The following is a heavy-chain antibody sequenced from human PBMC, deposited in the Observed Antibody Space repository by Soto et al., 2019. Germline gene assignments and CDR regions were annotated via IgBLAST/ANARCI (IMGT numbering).Heavy chain of an antibody. J-gene: IGHJ6*02. Sequence: GGSLRLSCAASGFTFSSYAMSWVRQAPGKGLEWVSAISGSGGSTYYTDSVKGRFTISRDNSKNTLYLQMNSLRAEDTAVYYCAKDNMRFLEWFRPPYGMDVWGQGTTVTVSS. CDR3: AKDNMRFLEWFRPPYGMDV. CDR1: GFTFSSYA. V-gene: IGHV3-23*01. D-gene: IGHD3-3*01. CDR2: ISGSGGST.